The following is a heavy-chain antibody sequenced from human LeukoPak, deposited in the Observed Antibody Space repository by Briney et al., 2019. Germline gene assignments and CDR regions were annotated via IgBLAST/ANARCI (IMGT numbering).Heavy chain of an antibody. CDR1: GGSISSSSYY. V-gene: IGHV4-39*07. J-gene: IGHJ6*03. Sequence: SETLSLTCTVSGGSISSSSYYWGWIRQPPGKGLEWIGSIYYSGSTYYNPSLKSRVTISVDTSKNQFSLKLSSVTAADTAVYYCARDISDRLRDYDILTGNYYYYYYYMDVWGKGTTVTISS. D-gene: IGHD3-9*01. CDR2: IYYSGST. CDR3: ARDISDRLRDYDILTGNYYYYYYYMDV.